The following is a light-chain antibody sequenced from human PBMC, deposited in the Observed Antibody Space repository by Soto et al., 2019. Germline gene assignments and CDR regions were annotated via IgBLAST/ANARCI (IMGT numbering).Light chain of an antibody. CDR1: QSVSSN. CDR2: GAS. Sequence: EIVMTQSPATLSVSPGERATLSCRASQSVSSNLAWYQQKPGQAPRVLIYGASNRATGIPDRLSGSGSGTDFTLTISSLDPEDSAVYYCHQRSNWWTFGLAT. CDR3: HQRSNWWT. J-gene: IGKJ1*01. V-gene: IGKV3-11*01.